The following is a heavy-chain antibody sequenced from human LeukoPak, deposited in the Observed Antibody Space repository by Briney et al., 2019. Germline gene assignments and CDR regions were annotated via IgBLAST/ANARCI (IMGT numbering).Heavy chain of an antibody. CDR2: ISSNGGNT. CDR1: GFTFSDYT. J-gene: IGHJ4*02. CDR3: ARDKWEQWLSKDY. V-gene: IGHV3-64*04. D-gene: IGHD6-19*01. Sequence: PGGSLRLSCAVSGFTFSDYTMHWVRQAPGKGLEYVSAISSNGGNTYYANSVKGRFTISRDNSKNTLYLQMNSLRAEDTAVYYCARDKWEQWLSKDYWGQGTLVTVSS.